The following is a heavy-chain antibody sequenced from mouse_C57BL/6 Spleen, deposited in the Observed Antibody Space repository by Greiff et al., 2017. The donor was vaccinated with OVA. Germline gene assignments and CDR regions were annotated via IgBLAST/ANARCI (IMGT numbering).Heavy chain of an antibody. V-gene: IGHV1-64*01. CDR2: IHPNSGST. CDR3: ARGGGLYAMDY. Sequence: VQLQQPGAELVKPGASVKLSCKASGYTFTSYWMHWVKQRPGQGLEWIGMIHPNSGSTNYNEKFKSKATLTVDKSSSTAYMQRSSLTSEDSAVYYCARGGGLYAMDYWGQGTSVTVAS. J-gene: IGHJ4*01. CDR1: GYTFTSYW.